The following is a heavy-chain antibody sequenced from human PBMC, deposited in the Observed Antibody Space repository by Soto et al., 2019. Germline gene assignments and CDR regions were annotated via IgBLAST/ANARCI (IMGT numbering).Heavy chain of an antibody. J-gene: IGHJ5*02. V-gene: IGHV1-69*01. CDR2: IIPIFGTA. Sequence: QVPLVQSGAEVKKPGSSVKVSCKASGGTFSSYAISWVRQAPGQGLEWMGGIIPIFGTANYAQKFQGRVTITADESTSTAYMELSSLRSEDTAVYYCARDIQDIVVVPAAGGSWFDPWGQGTLVTVSS. CDR1: GGTFSSYA. CDR3: ARDIQDIVVVPAAGGSWFDP. D-gene: IGHD2-2*01.